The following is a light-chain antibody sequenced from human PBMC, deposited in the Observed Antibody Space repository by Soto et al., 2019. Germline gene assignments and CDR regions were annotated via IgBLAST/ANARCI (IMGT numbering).Light chain of an antibody. CDR1: SGHSSYA. V-gene: IGLV4-69*01. CDR2: LNTDGSH. J-gene: IGLJ2*01. Sequence: QLVLTQSPSASASLGASVKLTCTLSSGHSSYAIAWHQQQPEKGPRYLMKLNTDGSHSKGDGIPDRFSGSSSGAERYLTISRLQSEDEADYYCQTWDPGTHVVFGGGTKLTVL. CDR3: QTWDPGTHVV.